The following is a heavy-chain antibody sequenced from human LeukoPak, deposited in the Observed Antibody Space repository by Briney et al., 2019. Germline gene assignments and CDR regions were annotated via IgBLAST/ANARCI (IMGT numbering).Heavy chain of an antibody. CDR3: ARGGSGWSDYFQH. V-gene: IGHV4-59*01. CDR1: GGSIRSYY. D-gene: IGHD6-19*01. CDR2: IYYSGST. J-gene: IGHJ1*01. Sequence: PSETLSLTCTVSGGSIRSYYWSWIRQSPGRGLEWIGCIYYSGSTDYNPSLKSRVTISVDTSQNQFSLKLSSVTAADTAVYYCARGGSGWSDYFQHWGQGTLVTVSS.